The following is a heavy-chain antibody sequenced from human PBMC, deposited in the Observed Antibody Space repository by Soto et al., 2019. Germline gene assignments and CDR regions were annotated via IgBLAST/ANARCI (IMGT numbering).Heavy chain of an antibody. Sequence: GESLKISCKGSGYSFTSYWIGWVRQMPGKGLEWMGFIYPGDSDTRYSPSFQGQVTISADKSISTAYLQWSSLKASDTAMYYCATASLDTPAYYYYGMDVWGQGTTVTVSS. D-gene: IGHD5-18*01. J-gene: IGHJ6*02. V-gene: IGHV5-51*01. CDR1: GYSFTSYW. CDR3: ATASLDTPAYYYYGMDV. CDR2: IYPGDSDT.